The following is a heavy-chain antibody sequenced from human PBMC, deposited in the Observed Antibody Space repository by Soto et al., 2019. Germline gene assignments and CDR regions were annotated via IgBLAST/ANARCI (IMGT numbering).Heavy chain of an antibody. J-gene: IGHJ4*02. CDR1: GYTFTSHY. CDR3: ARXLKNYYDSSGYYPYFDY. CDR2: INPSGGST. Sequence: ASVKVSCKASGYTFTSHYMHWVRQAPGQGLEWMGIINPSGGSTSYAQKFQGRVTMTRDTSTSTVYMELSSLRSEDTAVYYCARXLKNYYDSSGYYPYFDYWGQGTLVTVSS. D-gene: IGHD3-22*01. V-gene: IGHV1-46*01.